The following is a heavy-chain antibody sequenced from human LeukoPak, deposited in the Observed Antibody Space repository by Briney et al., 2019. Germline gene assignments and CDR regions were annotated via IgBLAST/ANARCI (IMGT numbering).Heavy chain of an antibody. CDR1: GVTFSSYE. Sequence: GGSLRLSCAASGVTFSSYEMNWVRQAPGKGLEWVAVISYDGSNKYYADSVKGRFTISRDNSKNTLYLQMNSLRAEDTAVYYCANGGVDYGDYIFDYWGQGTLVTVSS. CDR2: ISYDGSNK. D-gene: IGHD4-17*01. V-gene: IGHV3-30*18. J-gene: IGHJ4*02. CDR3: ANGGVDYGDYIFDY.